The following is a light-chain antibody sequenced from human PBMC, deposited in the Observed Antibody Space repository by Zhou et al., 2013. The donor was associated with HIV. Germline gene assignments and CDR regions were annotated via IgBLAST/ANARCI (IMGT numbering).Light chain of an antibody. Sequence: EIVLTQSPATLSLSPGERATLSCRASQSVNSYLAWYQQKPGQAPRLLIHDASNRATGIPDRFSGSGSETDFTLTISGLEPEDFAVYYCQQYGTSRGTFGQGTRLEIK. V-gene: IGKV3-20*01. CDR3: QQYGTSRGT. CDR1: QSVNSY. J-gene: IGKJ5*01. CDR2: DAS.